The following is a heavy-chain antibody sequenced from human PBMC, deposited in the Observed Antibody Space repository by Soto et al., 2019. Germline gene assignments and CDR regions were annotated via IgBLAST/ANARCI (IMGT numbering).Heavy chain of an antibody. D-gene: IGHD4-17*01. CDR2: MNPNSGNT. V-gene: IGHV1-8*01. Sequence: QVQLVQSGAEVKKPGASVKVSCKASGYTFTSYDINWVRQATGQGLEWMGWMNPNSGNTGYAQKVQGRVTTNRHTSISTAYMELSRLRSEDTAVYYCARTLYGDNVDYWGQGTLVTVSS. J-gene: IGHJ4*02. CDR1: GYTFTSYD. CDR3: ARTLYGDNVDY.